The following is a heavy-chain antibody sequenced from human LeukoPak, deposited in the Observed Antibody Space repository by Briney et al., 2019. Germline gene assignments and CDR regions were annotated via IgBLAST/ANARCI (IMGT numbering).Heavy chain of an antibody. Sequence: QPGGSLRLSCAASRFTFSTYWMHWVRQAPGKGLEWVAFIRYDGSNKYYADSVKGRFTISRDNSKNTLYLQMNSLRAEDTAVYYCAKVDCSGGSCYLLDYWGQGTLVTVSS. CDR2: IRYDGSNK. J-gene: IGHJ4*02. CDR3: AKVDCSGGSCYLLDY. V-gene: IGHV3-30*02. D-gene: IGHD2-15*01. CDR1: RFTFSTYW.